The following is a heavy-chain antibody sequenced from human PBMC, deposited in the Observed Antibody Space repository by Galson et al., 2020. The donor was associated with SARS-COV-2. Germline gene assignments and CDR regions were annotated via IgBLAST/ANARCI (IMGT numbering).Heavy chain of an antibody. J-gene: IGHJ4*02. CDR3: ASPGIAVAGTSDY. Sequence: SVKVSCKASGGTFSSYAISWVRQAPGQGLEWMGGIIPIFGTANYAQKFQGRVTITADESTSTAYMELSSLRSEDTAVYYCASPGIAVAGTSDYWGQGTLVTVSS. CDR1: GGTFSSYA. CDR2: IIPIFGTA. D-gene: IGHD6-19*01. V-gene: IGHV1-69*13.